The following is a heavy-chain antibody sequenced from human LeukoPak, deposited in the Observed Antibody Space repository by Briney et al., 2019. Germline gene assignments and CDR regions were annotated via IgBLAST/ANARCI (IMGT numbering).Heavy chain of an antibody. CDR1: GFTFSGFY. CDR3: ATRGPGIASAGTFFGS. D-gene: IGHD6-13*01. V-gene: IGHV3-11*03. CDR2: IGSSSTYT. J-gene: IGHJ4*02. Sequence: PGGSLRLSCAASGFTFSGFYMSWIRQAPGKGLEWVSCIGSSSTYTNYADSVKGRFTISRDNAKNSLYLQMDGLRAEDTAVYYCATRGPGIASAGTFFGSWCQGTLVTVSS.